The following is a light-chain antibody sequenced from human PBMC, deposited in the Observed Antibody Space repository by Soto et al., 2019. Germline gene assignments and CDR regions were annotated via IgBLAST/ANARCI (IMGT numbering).Light chain of an antibody. CDR1: QSISGL. J-gene: IGKJ1*01. CDR2: KAS. CDR3: QQDNTFWT. V-gene: IGKV1-5*03. Sequence: DIQMTQSPSTLSASVGDRVTITCRASQSISGLLAWYQQKPGKAPKLLIYKASGLESGVPSRFSGSGSGTEFTLTINGLQPDDFATYYCQQDNTFWTFGQGTKVEVK.